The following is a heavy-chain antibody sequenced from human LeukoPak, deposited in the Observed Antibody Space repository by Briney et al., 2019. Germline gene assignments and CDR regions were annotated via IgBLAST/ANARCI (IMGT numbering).Heavy chain of an antibody. D-gene: IGHD2-2*02. CDR1: GFTFSSYA. CDR2: ISATGGST. J-gene: IGHJ4*02. CDR3: ARPDCSSTSCYRPVY. Sequence: PGGSLRLSCAPSGFTFSSYAMSWVRQAPRKGLEWVSAISATGGSTYYADSVKGRFTISRDNSKSTLYLQMNSLRAEDTAVYYCARPDCSSTSCYRPVYWGQGTLVTVSS. V-gene: IGHV3-23*01.